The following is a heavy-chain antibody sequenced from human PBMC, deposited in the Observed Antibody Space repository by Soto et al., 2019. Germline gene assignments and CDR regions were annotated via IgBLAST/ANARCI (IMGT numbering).Heavy chain of an antibody. D-gene: IGHD3-22*01. CDR3: ARASSGQSGGAFDI. Sequence: SESLSLTCTVSGGSIGSTTYYWSWIRQHPGKGLEWIGYIYYSGSTYYNPSLKSRVTISVDTSKNQFSLKLSSVTAADTAVYYCARASSGQSGGAFDIWGQGTMVTVSS. V-gene: IGHV4-31*03. J-gene: IGHJ3*02. CDR1: GGSIGSTTYY. CDR2: IYYSGST.